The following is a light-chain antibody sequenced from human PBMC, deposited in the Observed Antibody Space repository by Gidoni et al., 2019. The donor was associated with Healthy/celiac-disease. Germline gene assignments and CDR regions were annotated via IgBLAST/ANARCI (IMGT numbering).Light chain of an antibody. CDR3: QQYGSTPPYT. CDR2: GAS. Sequence: EIVLTPSPRTLSLSPGERVTFPCRSSQSDSSSYLAWYQQKPGQAPRLLIYGASSRATGIPDRFSGSGSGTDFTLTISRLEPEDVAVYYCQQYGSTPPYTFGQGTKLEIK. V-gene: IGKV3-20*01. CDR1: QSDSSSY. J-gene: IGKJ2*01.